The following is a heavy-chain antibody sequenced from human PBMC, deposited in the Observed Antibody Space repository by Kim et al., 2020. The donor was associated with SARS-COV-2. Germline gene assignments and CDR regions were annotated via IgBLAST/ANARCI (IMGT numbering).Heavy chain of an antibody. V-gene: IGHV1-69*13. CDR2: IIPIFGTA. J-gene: IGHJ4*02. Sequence: SVKVSCKASGGTFSSYAISWVRQAPGQGLEWMGGIIPIFGTANYAQKFQGRVTITADESTSTAYMELSSLRSEDTAVYYCARAAYYYDSSGYYPSYYFDYWGQGTLFTVSS. CDR1: GGTFSSYA. CDR3: ARAAYYYDSSGYYPSYYFDY. D-gene: IGHD3-22*01.